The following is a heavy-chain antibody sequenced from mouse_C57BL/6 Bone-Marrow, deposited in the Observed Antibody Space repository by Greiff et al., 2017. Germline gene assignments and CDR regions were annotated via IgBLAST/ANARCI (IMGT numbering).Heavy chain of an antibody. CDR3: ARSLTDKIYYYGSSPSLFAY. J-gene: IGHJ3*01. V-gene: IGHV1-26*01. CDR2: ISPNNGGT. Sequence: VQLQHSGPELVKPGASVKISCKASGYTFTDYYMNWVKQSHGKSLEWIGDISPNNGGTSYNQKFKGKATLTVDKSSSTAYMELRSLTSEDSAVYYCARSLTDKIYYYGSSPSLFAYWGQGTLVTVSA. D-gene: IGHD1-1*01. CDR1: GYTFTDYY.